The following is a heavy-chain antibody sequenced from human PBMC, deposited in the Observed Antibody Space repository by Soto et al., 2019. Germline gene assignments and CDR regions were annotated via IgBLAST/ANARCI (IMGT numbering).Heavy chain of an antibody. V-gene: IGHV3-33*01. D-gene: IGHD6-19*01. CDR3: ARDRYSSGWYYLNY. CDR2: IWYDGSNK. J-gene: IGHJ4*02. CDR1: GFTFSSYG. Sequence: QVQLVESGGGVVQPGRSLRLACAAAGFTFSSYGMHWVRQAPGKGLEWVAVIWYDGSNKYYADSVKGRFTISRDNSKNTLYLQMNSLRAEDTAVYYCARDRYSSGWYYLNYWGQGNMVTVS.